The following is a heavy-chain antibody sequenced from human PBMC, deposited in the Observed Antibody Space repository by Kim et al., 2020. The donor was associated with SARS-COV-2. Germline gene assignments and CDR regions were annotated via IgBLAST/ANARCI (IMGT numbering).Heavy chain of an antibody. V-gene: IGHV1-46*01. CDR3: ARADTGARDG. J-gene: IGHJ6*02. Sequence: ASVKVSCKASGYVFSSHHMHWVRQAPGQGLECMGLIDPSGGTTTTYAQKFQGRVTMTSDTSTSTDYMELSSLRSEDTAVYYCARADTGARDGWGQGTTVTVSS. CDR2: IDPSGGTTT. D-gene: IGHD3-22*01. CDR1: GYVFSSHH.